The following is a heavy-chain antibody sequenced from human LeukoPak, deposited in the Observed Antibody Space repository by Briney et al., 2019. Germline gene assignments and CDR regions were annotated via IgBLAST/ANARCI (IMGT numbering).Heavy chain of an antibody. Sequence: SETLSLTCAVYGGSFSGYYWSWIRQPPGKGLEWIGEINHSGSTNYNPSLKSRVTISVDTSKNQFSLKLSSVTAADTAVYYCARDRVYDFWSGYHTGIDYWGQGTLVTVSS. V-gene: IGHV4-34*01. D-gene: IGHD3-3*01. CDR3: ARDRVYDFWSGYHTGIDY. CDR1: GGSFSGYY. J-gene: IGHJ4*02. CDR2: INHSGST.